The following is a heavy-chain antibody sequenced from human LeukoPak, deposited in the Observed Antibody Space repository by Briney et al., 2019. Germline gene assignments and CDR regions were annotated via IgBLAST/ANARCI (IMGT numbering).Heavy chain of an antibody. CDR2: IIPIFGTA. D-gene: IGHD2-8*01. CDR1: GGTFSSYA. V-gene: IGHV1-69*05. CDR3: ARGGLEVGLIPFDY. J-gene: IGHJ4*02. Sequence: ASVKVSCKASGGTFSSYAISWVRQAPGQGLEWMGGIIPIFGTANYAQKLQGRVTMTTDTSTSTAYMELRSLRSDDTAVYYCARGGLEVGLIPFDYWGQGTLVTVSS.